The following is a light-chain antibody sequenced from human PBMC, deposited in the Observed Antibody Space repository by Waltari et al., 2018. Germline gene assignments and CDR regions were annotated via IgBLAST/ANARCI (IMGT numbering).Light chain of an antibody. CDR2: GVT. CDR3: SSYTSSHVA. J-gene: IGLJ2*01. Sequence: QSALTQPASVSGSPGQSIPISCTGTSSDVCNYNYVSWYQQPPGKAPKLMIYGVTNRPSGVSNRFSGSKSGNTASLTISGLQAEDEADYYWSSYTSSHVAFGGGTKLTVL. CDR1: SSDVCNYNY. V-gene: IGLV2-14*03.